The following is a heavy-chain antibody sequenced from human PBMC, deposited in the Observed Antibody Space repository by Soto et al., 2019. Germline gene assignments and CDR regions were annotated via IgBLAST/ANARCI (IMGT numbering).Heavy chain of an antibody. J-gene: IGHJ3*02. CDR3: ARDDNPYYYDSSGSWDAFDI. CDR2: ISSSSSYI. V-gene: IGHV3-21*01. CDR1: GFTFSSYS. D-gene: IGHD3-22*01. Sequence: GSLRLSCAASGFTFSSYSMNWVRQAPGKGLEWVSSISSSSSYIYYADSVKGRFTISRDNAKNSLYLQMNSLRAEDTAVYYCARDDNPYYYDSSGSWDAFDIWGQGTMVTVSS.